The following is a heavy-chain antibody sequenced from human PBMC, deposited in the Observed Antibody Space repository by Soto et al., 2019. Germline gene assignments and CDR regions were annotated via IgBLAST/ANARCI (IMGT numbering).Heavy chain of an antibody. J-gene: IGHJ4*02. Sequence: GASVTVSCKASGYTFTHFYITWVRQAPGQGLEWMGAISPHNFNTNYAQKFRGRVTLTTEKSTNTAYMGLRSLTSDDTAVYYCARDEGGYDILTGYYKAHHFDYWGQGVPVTVPQ. CDR3: ARDEGGYDILTGYYKAHHFDY. CDR2: ISPHNFNT. CDR1: GYTFTHFY. V-gene: IGHV1-18*01. D-gene: IGHD3-9*01.